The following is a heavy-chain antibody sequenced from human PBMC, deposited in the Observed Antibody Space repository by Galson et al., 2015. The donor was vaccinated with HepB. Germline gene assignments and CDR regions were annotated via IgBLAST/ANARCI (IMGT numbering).Heavy chain of an antibody. CDR1: GGSISSGGYY. CDR2: IYYSGST. D-gene: IGHD6-13*01. CDR3: AGGDIAAAGTTYYFDY. V-gene: IGHV4-31*03. Sequence: TLSLTCTVSGGSISSGGYYWSWIRQHPGKGLEWIGYIYYSGSTYYNPSLKSRVTISVDTSKNQFSLKLSPVTAADTAVYYCAGGDIAAAGTTYYFDYWGQGTLVTVSS. J-gene: IGHJ4*02.